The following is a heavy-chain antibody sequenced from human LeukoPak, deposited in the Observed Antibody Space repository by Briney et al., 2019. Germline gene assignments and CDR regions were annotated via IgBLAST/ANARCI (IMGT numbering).Heavy chain of an antibody. CDR1: GGSISSYY. D-gene: IGHD2-21*01. CDR3: ARHSYASSKLDY. V-gene: IGHV4-4*09. CDR2: IYTSGTT. Sequence: SETLSHTCIVSGGSISSYYWSWIRQPPGRGLEWIGYIYTSGTTNYNPSLKSRLTISVDTSKNQFSLKLSSVTASDTAVYYCARHSYASSKLDYWGQGTLVTVSS. J-gene: IGHJ4*02.